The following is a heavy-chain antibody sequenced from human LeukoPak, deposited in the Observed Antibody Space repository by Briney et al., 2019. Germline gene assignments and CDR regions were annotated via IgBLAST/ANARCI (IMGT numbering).Heavy chain of an antibody. CDR2: IYYSGST. CDR1: GYSISSGYY. J-gene: IGHJ4*02. V-gene: IGHV4-38-2*02. D-gene: IGHD3-22*01. Sequence: PSETLSLTCTVSGYSISSGYYWGWIRQPPGKGLEWIGSIYYSGSTYYNPSLKSRVTISVDTSKNQFSLKLSSVTAADTAVYYCARDGPRHYYDSSGYYFDYWGQGTLVTVSS. CDR3: ARDGPRHYYDSSGYYFDY.